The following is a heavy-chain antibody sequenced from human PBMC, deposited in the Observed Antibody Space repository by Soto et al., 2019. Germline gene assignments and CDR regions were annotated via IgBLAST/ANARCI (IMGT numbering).Heavy chain of an antibody. D-gene: IGHD1-1*01. Sequence: QVHLVPSGAEVKKPGASVQVSCKASGYTFTTYGITWVRQAPGQGLEWMGWISAHNGNTDYAQKLQGRVIVSRDTSTSTAYIELRRLISDDTAVYYCARGRYGDYWGQGALVTVSS. J-gene: IGHJ4*02. CDR1: GYTFTTYG. CDR3: ARGRYGDY. CDR2: ISAHNGNT. V-gene: IGHV1-18*01.